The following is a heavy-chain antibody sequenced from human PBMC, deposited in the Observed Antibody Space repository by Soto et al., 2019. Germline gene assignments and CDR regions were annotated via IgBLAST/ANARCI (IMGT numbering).Heavy chain of an antibody. CDR3: VKETYYYDVSSYYPLGS. J-gene: IGHJ5*02. D-gene: IGHD3-22*01. CDR1: GFTFDDYN. V-gene: IGHV3-43*01. CDR2: ISRDGTNT. Sequence: VGSLRISCAASGFTFDDYNMHWVRQAPGKGLEWVSLISRDGTNTNYAESVKGRFTISRDNSKNSLYLQMNSLRTEDTALYYCVKETYYYDVSSYYPLGSWGQGTLVTVSS.